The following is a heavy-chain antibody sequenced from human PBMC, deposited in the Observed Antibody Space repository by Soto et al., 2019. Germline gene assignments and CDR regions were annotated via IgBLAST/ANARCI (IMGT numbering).Heavy chain of an antibody. J-gene: IGHJ5*02. D-gene: IGHD2-21*01. CDR2: IHHSGST. CDR3: ARLGAYHQSLDP. V-gene: IGHV4-4*02. Sequence: PPGKGLEWIGEIHHSGSTNYNPSLKSRVTISVDTSKNQFSLKLSSVTAADTAVYYCARLGAYHQSLDPRGPRTLVTVSS.